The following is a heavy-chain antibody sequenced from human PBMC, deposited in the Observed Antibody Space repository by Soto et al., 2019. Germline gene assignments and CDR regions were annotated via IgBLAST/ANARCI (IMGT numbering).Heavy chain of an antibody. CDR1: GFTFSDYY. CDR3: ARVVRLMLYSDY. J-gene: IGHJ4*02. CDR2: IGPSSSYT. V-gene: IGHV3-11*06. D-gene: IGHD2-8*01. Sequence: LRLSCAASGFTFSDYYMSWIRQAPGKGLEWVSYIGPSSSYTNYADSVKGRFTISRDNTKNPLYLQMNSLRAEDTAVYYCARVVRLMLYSDYWGQGTLVTVSS.